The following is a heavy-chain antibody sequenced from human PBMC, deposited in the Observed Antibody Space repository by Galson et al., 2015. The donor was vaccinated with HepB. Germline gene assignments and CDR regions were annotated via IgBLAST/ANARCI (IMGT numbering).Heavy chain of an antibody. CDR2: ISPHNRYT. V-gene: IGHV1-18*01. Sequence: SVKVSCKASGYTFSSYSITWVRQAPGQGLEWVGWISPHNRYTNYAQNFQGRVIMTTDTSTNTAYMELRSLRSDDTAIYYCARGAVVVAVGATENNWFDPWGRGTLVTVSS. CDR1: GYTFSSYS. J-gene: IGHJ5*02. CDR3: ARGAVVVAVGATENNWFDP. D-gene: IGHD2-15*01.